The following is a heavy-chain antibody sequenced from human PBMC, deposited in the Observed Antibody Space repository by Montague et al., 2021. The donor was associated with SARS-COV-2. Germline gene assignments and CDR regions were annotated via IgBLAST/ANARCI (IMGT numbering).Heavy chain of an antibody. CDR3: AKSLLGVGTTGMDF. J-gene: IGHJ4*02. CDR2: ISGVSTGT. Sequence: SLRLSCAASGFTFSGCGMYWVRRAPGKGLGWLSSISGVSTGTYHADSVKGRFTISRDNSRDTLYLQMSSLRAEDTAIYYCAKSLLGVGTTGMDFWGQGTLVTVSS. CDR1: GFTFSGCG. D-gene: IGHD1-14*01. V-gene: IGHV3-23*01.